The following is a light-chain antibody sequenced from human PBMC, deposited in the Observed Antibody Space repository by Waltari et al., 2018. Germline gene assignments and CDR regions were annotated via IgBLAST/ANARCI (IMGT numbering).Light chain of an antibody. CDR3: CSYAGSSTVVV. CDR1: SSDVGSYNL. J-gene: IGLJ2*01. V-gene: IGLV2-23*02. CDR2: EVS. Sequence: QSALTQPASVSGSPGQSITISCTGTSSDVGSYNLVSWYQQHPGKAPQLMIYEVSKRPSGVSNRFSGSKSGNTASLTISGLQAEDEADYYCCSYAGSSTVVVFGGGTKLTVL.